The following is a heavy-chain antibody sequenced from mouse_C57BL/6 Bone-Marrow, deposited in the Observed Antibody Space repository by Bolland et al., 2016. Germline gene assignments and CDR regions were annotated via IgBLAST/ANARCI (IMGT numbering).Heavy chain of an antibody. CDR3: ARGDSSGYYYAMDY. V-gene: IGHV1-52*01. D-gene: IGHD3-2*02. CDR2: SDSET. Sequence: SDSETHYNQKFKDKATLTVDKSSSTAYMQLSSLTSEDSAVYYCARGDSSGYYYAMDYWGHGT. J-gene: IGHJ4*01.